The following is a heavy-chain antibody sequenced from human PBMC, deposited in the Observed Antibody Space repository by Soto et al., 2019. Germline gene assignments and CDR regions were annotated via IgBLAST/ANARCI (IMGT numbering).Heavy chain of an antibody. CDR2: INHSGST. Sequence: SENLRLPCAVYGGSFSSYYWRWIRQPPGKGMEWIVEINHSGSTNYNPSLKSRVTISVDTSKNQFSLKLSSVTAADTAVYYCARGGRRGYYYYYGMDVWGQGTTVT. V-gene: IGHV4-34*01. CDR1: GGSFSSYY. J-gene: IGHJ6*02. D-gene: IGHD1-26*01. CDR3: ARGGRRGYYYYYGMDV.